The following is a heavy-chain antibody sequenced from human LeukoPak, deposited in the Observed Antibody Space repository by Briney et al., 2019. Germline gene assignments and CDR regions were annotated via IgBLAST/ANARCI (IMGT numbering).Heavy chain of an antibody. CDR1: GFTFTSTA. D-gene: IGHD2-2*01. CDR2: ILVGSGNT. V-gene: IGHV1-58*01. CDR3: ASDPPYTSSSAW. Sequence: ASVTVSCKASGFTFTSTAVQWVRQARGQRLEWIGWILVGSGNTNYAQMFQERVTLTWDVSTSTAYMVLSSPRSEDTAIYYCASDPPYTSSSAWWGQGTLVTVSS. J-gene: IGHJ4*02.